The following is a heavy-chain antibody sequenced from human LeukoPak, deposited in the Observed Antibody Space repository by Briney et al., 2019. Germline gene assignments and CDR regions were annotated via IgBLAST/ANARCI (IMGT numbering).Heavy chain of an antibody. CDR1: GGSISSGSYY. D-gene: IGHD5-18*01. J-gene: IGHJ6*03. CDR2: IYTSGST. CDR3: ATPVDTVYYYMDV. Sequence: SETLSLTCTVSGGSISSGSYYWSWIRQPAGKGLEWIGRIYTSGSTNYNPSLKSRVTISVDTSKNQFSLKLSSVTAADTAVYYCATPVDTVYYYMDVWGKGTTVTVSS. V-gene: IGHV4-61*02.